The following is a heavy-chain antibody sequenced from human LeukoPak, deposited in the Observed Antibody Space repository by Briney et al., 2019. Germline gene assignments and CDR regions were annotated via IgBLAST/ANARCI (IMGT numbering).Heavy chain of an antibody. V-gene: IGHV3-23*01. Sequence: GGSLRLSCAASGFIFSNYAMNWVRQGPGKGLEWVSSISNSGRGTYYADFVQGRFIISGDNSKSTVYLQMNSLRAEDTAIYFCAKDADFEYSTSPDHWGQGTLVTVSS. D-gene: IGHD2/OR15-2a*01. CDR3: AKDADFEYSTSPDH. J-gene: IGHJ4*02. CDR1: GFIFSNYA. CDR2: ISNSGRGT.